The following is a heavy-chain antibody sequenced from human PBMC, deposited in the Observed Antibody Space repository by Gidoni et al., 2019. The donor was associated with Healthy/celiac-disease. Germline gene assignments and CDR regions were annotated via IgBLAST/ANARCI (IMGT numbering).Heavy chain of an antibody. J-gene: IGHJ3*02. Sequence: EVQLVQSGAEVKTPGESLKLSCKGSGYSFTSYWIGWVRQMPGKGLEWMGIIYPGDSDTRDSPSYQGQVNISADKSISTADLQWSSRKASDTAMYDCARHKEGAFDIWGQGTMVTVSS. CDR2: IYPGDSDT. CDR3: ARHKEGAFDI. CDR1: GYSFTSYW. V-gene: IGHV5-51*01.